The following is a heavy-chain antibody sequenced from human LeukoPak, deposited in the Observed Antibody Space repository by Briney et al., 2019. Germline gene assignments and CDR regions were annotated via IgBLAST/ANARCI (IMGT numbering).Heavy chain of an antibody. CDR2: IYWDDDT. J-gene: IGHJ4*02. CDR1: GFSLNTSELG. CDR3: AHRRGRGWLFDS. D-gene: IGHD3-10*01. V-gene: IGHV2-5*02. Sequence: SGPTLVKPTQTLTLTCTFSGFSLNTSELGVGWIRQPPGKALEWLAFIYWDDDTRYSPSLKSRLTTTKDTSKNQVVLTMTNMDPVDTATYYCAHRRGRGWLFDSWGQGTLVTVSS.